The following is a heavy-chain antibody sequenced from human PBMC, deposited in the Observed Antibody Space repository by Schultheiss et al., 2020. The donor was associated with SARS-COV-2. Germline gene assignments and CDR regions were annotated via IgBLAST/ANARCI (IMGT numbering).Heavy chain of an antibody. CDR3: AKYTATPYYFDY. D-gene: IGHD2-15*01. J-gene: IGHJ4*02. CDR2: IYYSGST. Sequence: SETLSLTCAVYGGSFSGYYWSWIRQPPGKGLEWIGYIYYSGSTNYNPSLKSRVTISVDTSKNQFSLKLSSVTAADTAVYYCAKYTATPYYFDYWGQGTLVTVSS. CDR1: GGSFSGYY. V-gene: IGHV4-59*08.